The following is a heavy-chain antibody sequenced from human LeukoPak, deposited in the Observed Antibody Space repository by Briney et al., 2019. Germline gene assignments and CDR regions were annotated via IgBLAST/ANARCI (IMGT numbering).Heavy chain of an antibody. CDR2: ISSNSSHL. CDR1: GFTFRNYI. D-gene: IGHD3-22*01. CDR3: ASLRAYYSKSIGFWEFDP. V-gene: IGHV3-21*06. J-gene: IGHJ5*02. Sequence: GGSLRLSCAASGFTFRNYIMNWVRQAPGKGLEWVSSISSNSSHLYYADSVKGRFTISRDDAESSLYLQINSLRGDDTAVYHCASLRAYYSKSIGFWEFDPWGQGTLVTVSS.